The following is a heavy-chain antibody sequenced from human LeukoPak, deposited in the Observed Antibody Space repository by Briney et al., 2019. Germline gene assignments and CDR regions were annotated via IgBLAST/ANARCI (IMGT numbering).Heavy chain of an antibody. Sequence: ASVKVSCKASGYTFTGYYMNWVRQAPGQGLEWMGWINPNSGNTGYAQKFQGRVTMTRNTSISTAYMELSSLRSEDTAVYYCARAGGYCGRISCPYYFDYWGQGSLVAVSS. CDR1: GYTFTGYY. V-gene: IGHV1-8*02. CDR3: ARAGGYCGRISCPYYFDY. J-gene: IGHJ4*02. D-gene: IGHD2-15*01. CDR2: INPNSGNT.